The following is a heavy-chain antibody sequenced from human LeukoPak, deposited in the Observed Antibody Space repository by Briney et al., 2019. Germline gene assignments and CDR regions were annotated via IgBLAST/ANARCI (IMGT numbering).Heavy chain of an antibody. CDR1: GFSFVDYV. J-gene: IGHJ4*02. CDR2: IRSKPYGGTT. V-gene: IGHV3-49*04. CDR3: TFCGWYYFEY. D-gene: IGHD6-19*01. Sequence: GGSLRLSCRGSGFSFVDYVMSWVRQAPGKGLEWIGCIRSKPYGGTTEYAASVKGRFFISRDDSKSIAYLHMNSLKTEDTAVYYCTFCGWYYFEYWGQGTLVTVSS.